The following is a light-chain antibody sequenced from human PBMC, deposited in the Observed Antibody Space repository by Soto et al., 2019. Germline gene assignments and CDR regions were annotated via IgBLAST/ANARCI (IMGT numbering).Light chain of an antibody. J-gene: IGLJ1*01. CDR1: TSDVGGFDY. V-gene: IGLV2-14*03. CDR3: SSYTTTGTQV. CDR2: DVS. Sequence: QSVLTQPASVSGSPGQSITLSCTGTTSDVGGFDYVSWYQQHPGKVPKLMIFDVSNRPSGVSDRFSGSKSGNTASPTISGLQAEDEADYYCSSYTTTGTQVFGTGTKLTVL.